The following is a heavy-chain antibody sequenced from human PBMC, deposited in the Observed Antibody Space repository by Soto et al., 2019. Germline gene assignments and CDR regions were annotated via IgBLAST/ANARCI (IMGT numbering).Heavy chain of an antibody. CDR1: GGSFSGYY. V-gene: IGHV4-34*01. J-gene: IGHJ4*02. CDR3: ARGAAWYYDFWSGYAYYFDY. CDR2: INHSGST. D-gene: IGHD3-3*01. Sequence: SETLSLTCAVYGGSFSGYYWSWIRQPPGKGLEWIGEINHSGSTNYNPSLKSRVTISVGTSKNQFSLKLSSVTAADTAVYYCARGAAWYYDFWSGYAYYFDYWGQGTLVTVSS.